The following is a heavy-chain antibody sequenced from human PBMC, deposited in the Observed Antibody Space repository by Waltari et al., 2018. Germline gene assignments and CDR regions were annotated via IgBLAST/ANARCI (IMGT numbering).Heavy chain of an antibody. CDR2: INPGGGST. D-gene: IGHD2-15*01. V-gene: IGHV1-46*01. CDR3: ARAASPSIEYDDFDI. CDR1: GYNFTSYY. J-gene: IGHJ3*02. Sequence: QVQLVQSGAEVKKPGASVKVSCKASGYNFTSYYMHWVRQAPGQGREWMGIINPGGGSTSYAQKFQGRVTMTRDTSTSTVYMELSSLRSEDTAVYYCARAASPSIEYDDFDIWGQGTMVTVSS.